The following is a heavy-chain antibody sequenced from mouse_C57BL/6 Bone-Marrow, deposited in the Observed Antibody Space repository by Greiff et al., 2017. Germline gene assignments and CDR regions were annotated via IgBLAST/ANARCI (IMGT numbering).Heavy chain of an antibody. CDR3: ARGRYFDV. Sequence: VQLQQPGAELVKPGASVTMSCKASGFNFTSYWITWVKQRPGQGLEWIGDIYPGSGSTNYNEKFKSKASLTVDPSYITAYRQLSSLTSVDSAVYDCARGRYFDVWGTGTTVTVAS. CDR2: IYPGSGST. CDR1: GFNFTSYW. J-gene: IGHJ1*03. V-gene: IGHV1-55*01.